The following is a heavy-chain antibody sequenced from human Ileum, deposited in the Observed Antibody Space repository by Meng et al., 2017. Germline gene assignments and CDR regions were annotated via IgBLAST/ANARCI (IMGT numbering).Heavy chain of an antibody. CDR3: AHSSSSSSFGFDY. CDR2: IYYSGGT. V-gene: IGHV4-61*08. Sequence: SETLSLTCTVSGGSVSSAAYYWNWIRQPPGKGLEWIGYIYYSGGTTYSPSLNSRVTISIDTDKNQVSLKVSSVTAADTAVYYCAHSSSSSSFGFDYWGQGTLVTVSS. D-gene: IGHD6-6*01. J-gene: IGHJ4*02. CDR1: GGSVSSAAYY.